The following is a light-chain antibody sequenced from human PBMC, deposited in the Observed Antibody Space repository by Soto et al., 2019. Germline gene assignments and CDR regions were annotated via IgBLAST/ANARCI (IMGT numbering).Light chain of an antibody. CDR2: NNN. V-gene: IGLV1-44*01. CDR1: SSNIGSGT. J-gene: IGLJ1*01. Sequence: QSVLTQPPSVPGTPGQRVTISCSGSSSNIGSGTVNWYQQLPGTAPKLLIYNNNQWPSGVPDRFSGSKSGTSGSLAISGLQSEDEADYYCASWDDSLNGLYVFGTGTKVTVL. CDR3: ASWDDSLNGLYV.